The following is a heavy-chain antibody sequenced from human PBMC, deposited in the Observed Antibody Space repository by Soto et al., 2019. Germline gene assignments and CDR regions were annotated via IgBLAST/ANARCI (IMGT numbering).Heavy chain of an antibody. Sequence: XVKFSCNASGCTFSSYAISWVRQAPGQGLEWMGGIIPIFGTANYAQKFQGRVTITADESTSTAYMELSSLRSEDTAVYYCDGMDVWGQGTTVTVYS. J-gene: IGHJ6*02. CDR1: GCTFSSYA. CDR3: DGMDV. CDR2: IIPIFGTA. V-gene: IGHV1-69*01.